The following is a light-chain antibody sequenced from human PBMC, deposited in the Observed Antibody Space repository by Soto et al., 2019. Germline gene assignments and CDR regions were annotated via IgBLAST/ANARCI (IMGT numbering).Light chain of an antibody. V-gene: IGKV1-5*01. CDR1: QSIRRS. J-gene: IGKJ1*01. CDR3: QQYNSYPWT. CDR2: DAS. Sequence: DIQMTQSPSSLSASVADRVTITCRASQSIRRSLNWYQQKPGKAPKLLIYDASSLNSGVPSRFSGSQSGTEFTLTITSLLPDDFATYYCQQYNSYPWTFGQGTKGDIK.